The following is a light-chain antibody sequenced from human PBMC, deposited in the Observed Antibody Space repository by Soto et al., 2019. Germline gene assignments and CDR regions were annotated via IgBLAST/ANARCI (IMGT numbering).Light chain of an antibody. CDR1: SSDVGGYNY. J-gene: IGLJ1*01. Sequence: QSVLTQPPSASGSPGQSVTISCTGTSSDVGGYNYVSWYQQHPDKAPKLMIYEVSKRPSGVPDRFSGSKSGNTASLTVSGLQAEDEADYYCSSYTGSNNLYVFGTGTKVTVL. CDR3: SSYTGSNNLYV. V-gene: IGLV2-8*01. CDR2: EVS.